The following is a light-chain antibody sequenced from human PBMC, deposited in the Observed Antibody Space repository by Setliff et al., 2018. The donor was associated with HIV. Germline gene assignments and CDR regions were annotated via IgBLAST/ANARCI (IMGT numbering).Light chain of an antibody. CDR2: EVT. J-gene: IGLJ1*01. V-gene: IGLV2-8*01. Sequence: QSALAQPPSASGSPGQSVTISCTGTSSDVGDYNYVSWYQQHPGKAPKLMIYEVTKRPSGVPERFSGSKSGNTASLTVSGLQAEDEADYYCSSYTRSSTRVFGTGTKVTVL. CDR3: SSYTRSSTRV. CDR1: SSDVGDYNY.